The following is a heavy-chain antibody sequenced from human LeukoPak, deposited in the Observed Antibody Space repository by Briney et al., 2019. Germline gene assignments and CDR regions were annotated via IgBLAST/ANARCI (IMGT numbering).Heavy chain of an antibody. CDR1: GYTFTSYG. J-gene: IGHJ3*02. CDR3: ASARPPNYYGSGRPRDAFDI. Sequence: GASVKVSCKASGYTFTSYGISWVRQAPGQGLEWMGWISAYNGNTNYAQKLQGRVTMTTDTSTSTAYMELRSLRSDDTAVYYCASARPPNYYGSGRPRDAFDIWGQGTMVTVSS. D-gene: IGHD3-10*01. V-gene: IGHV1-18*01. CDR2: ISAYNGNT.